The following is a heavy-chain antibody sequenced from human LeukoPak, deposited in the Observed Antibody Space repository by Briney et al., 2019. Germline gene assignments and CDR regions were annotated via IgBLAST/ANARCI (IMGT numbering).Heavy chain of an antibody. V-gene: IGHV4-59*12. CDR3: ARGYSSMPEGC. D-gene: IGHD6-13*01. CDR1: GGSINSYD. J-gene: IGHJ4*02. Sequence: AGTPSLTCTVSGGSINSYDWSWIRQAPGKGLEWIGYIYYSGSTNYNPSLKSRVTISVDTSKNQFSLKLSSVTAADTAVYYCARGYSSMPEGCWGQGTLVTVSS. CDR2: IYYSGST.